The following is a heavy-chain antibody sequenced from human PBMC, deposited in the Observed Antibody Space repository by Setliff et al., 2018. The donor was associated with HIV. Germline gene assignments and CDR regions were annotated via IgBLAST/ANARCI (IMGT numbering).Heavy chain of an antibody. Sequence: LSLTCSVSGVSINRTDHYWGWIRQSPGKRPEWIGSVSQSGSTYYNPSLKSRITISVDRSKNLFSLKLISVTAADQGVYYCARVPVAGANWFDPWGLGTLVTVSS. CDR3: ARVPVAGANWFDP. V-gene: IGHV4-39*01. CDR1: GVSINRTDHY. J-gene: IGHJ5*02. CDR2: VSQSGST. D-gene: IGHD2-21*01.